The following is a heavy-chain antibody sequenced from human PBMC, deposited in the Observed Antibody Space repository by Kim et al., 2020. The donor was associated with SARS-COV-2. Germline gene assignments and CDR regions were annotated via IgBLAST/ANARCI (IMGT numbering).Heavy chain of an antibody. V-gene: IGHV4-34*01. CDR2: INHSGST. CDR1: GCSFSGYY. D-gene: IGHD1-26*01. Sequence: SETLSLTCAVSGCSFSGYYWSWIRQPPGKGLEWIGEINHSGSTNYNPSLKSRVTISVDTSKNQFSLKLSSVTAADKAGYDCGRGHGNSGSSGAAFDIWGQGTMVTVSS. CDR3: GRGHGNSGSSGAAFDI. J-gene: IGHJ3*02.